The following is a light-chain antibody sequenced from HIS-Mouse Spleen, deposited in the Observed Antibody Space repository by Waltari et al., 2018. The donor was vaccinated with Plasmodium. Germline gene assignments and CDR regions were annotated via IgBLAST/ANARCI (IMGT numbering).Light chain of an antibody. V-gene: IGLV3-10*01. J-gene: IGLJ3*02. Sequence: SYELTQPPSVSVSPGQTARITCSGDALPKQYAYWYQQKSGQAPVLVIYEDSKRPAGIPERFSGSSSGTMATLTISGAQAEDEADYYCNSRDSSGNHQVFGGGTKLTVL. CDR2: EDS. CDR3: NSRDSSGNHQV. CDR1: ALPKQY.